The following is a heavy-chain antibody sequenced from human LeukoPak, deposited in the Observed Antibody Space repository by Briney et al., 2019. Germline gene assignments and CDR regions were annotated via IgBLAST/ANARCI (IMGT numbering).Heavy chain of an antibody. CDR3: ARQGYKSGWYPTFDF. V-gene: IGHV4-59*01. Sequence: SETLSLTCTVSGGSISGYYWDWIRQPPGKGLEWIGYIYYGRSTDYNPSLQSRVTISVDPSRNQLSLKLNSVTAADTAVYYCARQGYKSGWYPTFDFWGPGTQVIVSS. J-gene: IGHJ4*02. CDR1: GGSISGYY. D-gene: IGHD6-19*01. CDR2: IYYGRST.